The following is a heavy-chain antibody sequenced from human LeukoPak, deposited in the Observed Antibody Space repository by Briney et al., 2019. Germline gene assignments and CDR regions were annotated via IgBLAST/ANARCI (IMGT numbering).Heavy chain of an antibody. V-gene: IGHV1-8*03. CDR1: GYTFTSYD. J-gene: IGHJ3*02. CDR3: ARASSYDFWSGYYPHDAFDI. Sequence: ASVKVSCKASGYTFTSYDINWVRQAPGQGLEWMGWMNPNSGNTGYAQKFQGRVTITRNTSISTAYMELSSLRSEDTAVYYCARASSYDFWSGYYPHDAFDIWGQGTMVTVSS. D-gene: IGHD3-3*01. CDR2: MNPNSGNT.